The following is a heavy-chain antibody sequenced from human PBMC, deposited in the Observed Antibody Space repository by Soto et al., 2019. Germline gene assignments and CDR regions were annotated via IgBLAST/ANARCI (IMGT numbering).Heavy chain of an antibody. V-gene: IGHV3-30-3*01. Sequence: QVQLVQSGGGVVQPGGSLSLSCAASGFIFSGHAMHWVRPAPGKGLEWVAVISYDGNTQYYADSVKGRFTVSRDNSNNILYVEMNNLRDEDTAMYYCAKETNAYEINFWGQGTLVTVSP. CDR3: AKETNAYEINF. CDR1: GFIFSGHA. J-gene: IGHJ4*02. D-gene: IGHD3-9*01. CDR2: ISYDGNTQ.